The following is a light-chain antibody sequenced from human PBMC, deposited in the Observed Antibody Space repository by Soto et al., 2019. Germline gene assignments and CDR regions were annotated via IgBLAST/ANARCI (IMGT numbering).Light chain of an antibody. CDR1: SCSIASNY. Sequence: NFMLTQRHSVSESPGKTVTISCTRSSCSIASNYVQWYQQRPGSSPTTVIYEDNQRPSGVPDRFSGSIDSSSNSASLTISGLKTEDEADYYCQSYDSSNWVFGAGTKLTVL. J-gene: IGLJ3*02. CDR3: QSYDSSNWV. V-gene: IGLV6-57*01. CDR2: EDN.